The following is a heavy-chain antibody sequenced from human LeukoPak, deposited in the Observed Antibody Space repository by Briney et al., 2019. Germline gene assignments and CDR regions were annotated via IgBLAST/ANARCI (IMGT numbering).Heavy chain of an antibody. CDR3: ARDNVVVTATGYYYGMDV. V-gene: IGHV3-23*01. CDR1: GFTFSSYA. J-gene: IGHJ6*02. D-gene: IGHD2-21*02. Sequence: GGSLRLSCAASGFTFSSYAMSWVRQAPGKGLEWVSAISGSGGSTYYADSVKGRFTISRDNSKNTLYLQMNSLRAEDTAVYYCARDNVVVTATGYYYGMDVWGQGTTVTVSS. CDR2: ISGSGGST.